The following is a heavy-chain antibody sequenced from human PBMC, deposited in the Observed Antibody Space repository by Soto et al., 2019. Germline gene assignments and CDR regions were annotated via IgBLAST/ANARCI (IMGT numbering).Heavy chain of an antibody. D-gene: IGHD3-9*01. CDR1: GGSISSYY. Sequence: SETLSLTCTVSGGSISSYYWSWIRQPPGKGLEWIGYIYYSGSTNYNPSLKSRVTISVDTSKNQFSLKLSSVTAADTAVYYCARSLGYDILTGYYIQNWYFDLWGRGTLVTVSS. V-gene: IGHV4-59*08. CDR2: IYYSGST. J-gene: IGHJ2*01. CDR3: ARSLGYDILTGYYIQNWYFDL.